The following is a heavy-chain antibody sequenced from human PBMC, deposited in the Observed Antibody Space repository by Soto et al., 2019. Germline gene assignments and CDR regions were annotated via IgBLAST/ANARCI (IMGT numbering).Heavy chain of an antibody. CDR2: ISGSGGST. Sequence: GGSLRLSCAASGFTFSSYAMSWVRQAPGKGLEWVSAISGSGGSTYYADSVKGRFTISRDNSKNTLYLQMNSLRAEDTAVYYCAKSGWGSGWYQGVFDYWGQGTLVTVSS. CDR1: GFTFSSYA. J-gene: IGHJ4*02. D-gene: IGHD6-19*01. CDR3: AKSGWGSGWYQGVFDY. V-gene: IGHV3-23*01.